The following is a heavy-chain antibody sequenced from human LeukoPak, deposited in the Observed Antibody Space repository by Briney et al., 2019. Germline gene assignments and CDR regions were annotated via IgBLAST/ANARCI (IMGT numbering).Heavy chain of an antibody. CDR1: GGSISSYY. V-gene: IGHV4-4*07. CDR2: IYTCGST. J-gene: IGHJ3*02. Sequence: SETLSLTCTVSGGSISSYYWSWIRQPAGKGLEWIGRIYTCGSTNYNPSLKSRVTMSVDTSKKQFSLKLSSVTAADTAVYYCARVYYDSSGYWRADTWDAFDIWGQGTMVTVSS. CDR3: ARVYYDSSGYWRADTWDAFDI. D-gene: IGHD3-22*01.